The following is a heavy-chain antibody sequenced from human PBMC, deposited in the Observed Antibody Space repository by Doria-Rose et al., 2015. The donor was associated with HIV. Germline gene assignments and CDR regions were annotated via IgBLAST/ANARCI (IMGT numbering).Heavy chain of an antibody. Sequence: VTLKESGPVLVKPTETLTLTCTVSGVSLSSPGMGVSWIRQPPGKALERLANIFSDDERSYKTSLKSRLTIYRGTSKSQVVLTMTDMGPVDTATYYCARIKSSRWYHKYYFDFWGQGTLVIVSA. CDR1: GVSLSSPGMG. CDR3: ARIKSSRWYHKYYFDF. D-gene: IGHD6-13*01. J-gene: IGHJ4*02. CDR2: IFSDDER. V-gene: IGHV2-26*01.